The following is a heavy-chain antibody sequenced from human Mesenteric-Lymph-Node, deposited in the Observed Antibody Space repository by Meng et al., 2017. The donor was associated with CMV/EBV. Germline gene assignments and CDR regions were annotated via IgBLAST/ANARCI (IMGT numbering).Heavy chain of an antibody. D-gene: IGHD2-2*01. CDR3: ARPAAKSSVYFQH. J-gene: IGHJ1*01. Sequence: GGSLRLSCAASGFTSSAYYMSWIRQAPGKGLEWVSYISSSGSTRYYADSVKGRFTISRDNAKNSLYLQMNSLRAEDTAVYYCARPAAKSSVYFQHWGQGTLVTVSS. CDR1: GFTSSAYY. V-gene: IGHV3-11*04. CDR2: ISSSGSTR.